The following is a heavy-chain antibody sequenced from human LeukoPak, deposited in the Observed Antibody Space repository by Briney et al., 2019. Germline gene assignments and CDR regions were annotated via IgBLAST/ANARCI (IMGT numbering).Heavy chain of an antibody. V-gene: IGHV3-11*04. D-gene: IGHD4-17*01. J-gene: IGHJ5*02. CDR2: ISSSGSTI. CDR3: ARVNDYGDFYWFDP. CDR1: GFTFSDYY. Sequence: GGSLRLSCAASGFTFSDYYMSWIRQAPGKGLEWVSYISSSGSTIYYADSVKGRFTISRDNAKNSLYLQMNSLRDEDTAVYYCARVNDYGDFYWFDPWGQGTLVTVSS.